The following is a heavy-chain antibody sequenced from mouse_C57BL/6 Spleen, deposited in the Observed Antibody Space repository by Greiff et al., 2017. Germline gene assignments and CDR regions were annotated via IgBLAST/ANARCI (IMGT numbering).Heavy chain of an antibody. V-gene: IGHV3-1*01. CDR3: ARGRDLSPFDY. CDR2: ISYSGST. CDR1: GYSITSGYD. D-gene: IGHD1-1*01. J-gene: IGHJ2*01. Sequence: EVMLVESGPGMVKPSQSLSLTCTVTGYSITSGYDWHWIRHFPGNKLEWMGYISYSGSTNYNPSLKSRISITHDTSKNHFFLKLNSVTTEDTATYYCARGRDLSPFDYWGQGTTLTVSS.